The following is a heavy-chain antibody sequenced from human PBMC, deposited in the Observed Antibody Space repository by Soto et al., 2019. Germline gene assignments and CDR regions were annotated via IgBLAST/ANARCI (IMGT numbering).Heavy chain of an antibody. CDR2: IIPIFATV. V-gene: IGHV1-69*01. D-gene: IGHD5-18*01. CDR1: GGSFSSNP. CDR3: ARGGRGYSSAPRYYFDY. Sequence: QVQLVQSGSEVKKPGSSVKVSCKASGGSFSSNPISWVRQAPGHGLEWMAGIIPIFATVHYAQKFQGRVTITADESTSTAHMELTSLRSEDTAVYFCARGGRGYSSAPRYYFDYWGQGTLVTVSS. J-gene: IGHJ4*02.